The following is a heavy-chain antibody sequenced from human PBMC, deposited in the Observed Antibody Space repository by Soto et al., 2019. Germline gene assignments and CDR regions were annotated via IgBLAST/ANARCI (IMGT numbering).Heavy chain of an antibody. CDR3: AREGSATTPGWFDP. V-gene: IGHV4-31*03. CDR2: VYHSGTT. Sequence: SETLSLTCTVSGGSIISVGFSWSWIRHHPGKGLEWIGYVYHSGTTYYNPSLESRATISVDTSKNQFSLKLSSVTAADTAVYYCAREGSATTPGWFDPWGRGIQVTVSS. D-gene: IGHD1-7*01. J-gene: IGHJ5*02. CDR1: GGSIISVGFS.